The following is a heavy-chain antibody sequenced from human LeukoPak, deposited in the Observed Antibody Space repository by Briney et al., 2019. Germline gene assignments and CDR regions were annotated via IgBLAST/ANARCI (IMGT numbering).Heavy chain of an antibody. Sequence: GGSLRLSCVVSGFRSSDYYMSWIRQTPGKGLEFISYISGSGDAIYYADSVKGRFTISRDNAKNSLYLQLDSLSAEGTAVYYCASLYDSTGFCFDYWGQGALVTVSS. CDR3: ASLYDSTGFCFDY. CDR2: ISGSGDAI. J-gene: IGHJ4*02. CDR1: GFRSSDYY. D-gene: IGHD3-22*01. V-gene: IGHV3-11*01.